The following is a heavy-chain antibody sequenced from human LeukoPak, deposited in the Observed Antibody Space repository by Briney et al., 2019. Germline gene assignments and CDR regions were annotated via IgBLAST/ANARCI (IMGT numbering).Heavy chain of an antibody. CDR3: ARDWVSSGWPRHFDY. D-gene: IGHD6-19*01. V-gene: IGHV7-4-1*02. CDR1: GYTFTSYA. Sequence: ASVKVSCKAPGYTFTSYAMNWVRQAPGQGLEWMGWINTNTGNPTYAQGFTGRFVFSLDTSVSTAYLQISSLKAEDTAVYYCARDWVSSGWPRHFDYWGQGTLVTVSS. CDR2: INTNTGNP. J-gene: IGHJ4*02.